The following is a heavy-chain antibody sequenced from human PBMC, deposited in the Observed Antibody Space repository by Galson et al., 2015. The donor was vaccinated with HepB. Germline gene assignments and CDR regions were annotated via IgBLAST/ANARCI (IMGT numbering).Heavy chain of an antibody. J-gene: IGHJ6*02. D-gene: IGHD2-15*01. V-gene: IGHV3-33*08. CDR3: ARESPRRGGICEGAFCKGVDV. Sequence: SLRLSCAASGFPFSDYAMHWVRQAPGQGLEWVAVIWFDGSEMYYGDFVKGRFTISRDNSKNTLYLQVNSLRAEDTAVYYCARESPRRGGICEGAFCKGVDVWGQGTTVTVSS. CDR1: GFPFSDYA. CDR2: IWFDGSEM.